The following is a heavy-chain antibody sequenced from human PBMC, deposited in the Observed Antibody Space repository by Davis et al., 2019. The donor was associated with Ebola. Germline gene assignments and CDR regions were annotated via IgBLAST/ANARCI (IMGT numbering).Heavy chain of an antibody. Sequence: AASVKVSCKASGGTFSSYAISWVRQAPGQGLEWMGRIIPILGIANYAQKFQGRVTITADKSTSTAYMELSSLRSEDTAVYYCARDLLLWFRELSSDAFDIWGQGTMVTVSS. J-gene: IGHJ3*02. V-gene: IGHV1-69*04. CDR1: GGTFSSYA. CDR2: IIPILGIA. CDR3: ARDLLLWFRELSSDAFDI. D-gene: IGHD3-10*01.